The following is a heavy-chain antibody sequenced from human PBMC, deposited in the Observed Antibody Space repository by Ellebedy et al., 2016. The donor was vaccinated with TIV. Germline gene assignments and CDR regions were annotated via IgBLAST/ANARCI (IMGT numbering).Heavy chain of an antibody. J-gene: IGHJ5*02. V-gene: IGHV3-7*01. Sequence: GESLMISCAASGFIFRSYWMTWVRQAPGKGLEWVAKIRQEGDEIYYVESVKGRFTISRDNAKSSLFLQMNSLRVEDTAVYYCARRASYGDYAVQVNPWFDPWGQGTLVTVSS. CDR2: IRQEGDEI. D-gene: IGHD4-17*01. CDR3: ARRASYGDYAVQVNPWFDP. CDR1: GFIFRSYW.